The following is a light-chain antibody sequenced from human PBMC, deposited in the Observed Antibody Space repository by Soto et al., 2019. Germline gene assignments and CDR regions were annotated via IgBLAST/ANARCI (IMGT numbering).Light chain of an antibody. CDR3: AAWDDSLNGYV. J-gene: IGLJ1*01. Sequence: QSALTQPPSASGTPGQRVTISCSGSSSNIGSNTVNWYQQLPGTAPKLLIYSNNQRPSGVPDLFSGSKSGTSASLAISGLQSEDEADYYCAAWDDSLNGYVFGNGTRSPS. CDR1: SSNIGSNT. CDR2: SNN. V-gene: IGLV1-44*01.